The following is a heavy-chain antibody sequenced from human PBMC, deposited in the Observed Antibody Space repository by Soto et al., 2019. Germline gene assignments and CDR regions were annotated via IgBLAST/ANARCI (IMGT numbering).Heavy chain of an antibody. D-gene: IGHD3-22*01. CDR2: IYPGDSDT. J-gene: IGHJ4*02. CDR3: ARDASYDSSGYYVPWDY. Sequence: PGESLKISCKGSGYSFTSYWIGWVRQMPGKGLEWMGIIYPGDSDTRYSPSFQGQVTISADKSISTAYLQWSSLKASDTAMYYCARDASYDSSGYYVPWDYWGQGTLVTVS. V-gene: IGHV5-51*01. CDR1: GYSFTSYW.